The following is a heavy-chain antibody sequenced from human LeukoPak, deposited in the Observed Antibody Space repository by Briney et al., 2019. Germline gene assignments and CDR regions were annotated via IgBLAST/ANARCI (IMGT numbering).Heavy chain of an antibody. V-gene: IGHV4-59*08. CDR3: ARGDYYDSSGYYPFDY. CDR2: IYYSGST. D-gene: IGHD3-22*01. J-gene: IGHJ4*02. CDR1: GGSFSGYY. Sequence: PSETLSLTCAVYGGSFSGYYWSWIRQPPGKGLEWIGYIYYSGSTNYNPSLKSRVTISVDTSKNQFSLKLSSVTAADTAVYYCARGDYYDSSGYYPFDYWGQGTLVTVSS.